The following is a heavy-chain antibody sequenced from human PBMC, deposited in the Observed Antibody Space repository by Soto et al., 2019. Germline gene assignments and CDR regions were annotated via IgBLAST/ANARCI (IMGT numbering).Heavy chain of an antibody. CDR1: GFTFSSYS. J-gene: IGHJ6*02. V-gene: IGHV3-21*01. CDR3: ARGESSGWYRYYYYYGMDV. CDR2: ISSSSSYI. D-gene: IGHD6-19*01. Sequence: EVQLVESGGGLVKPGGSLRLSCAASGFTFSSYSMNWVRQAPGKGLEWVSSISSSSSYIYYADSVKGRFTISRDNAKNSLYLQMNSLRAEDTAVHYCARGESSGWYRYYYYYGMDVWGQGTTVTVSS.